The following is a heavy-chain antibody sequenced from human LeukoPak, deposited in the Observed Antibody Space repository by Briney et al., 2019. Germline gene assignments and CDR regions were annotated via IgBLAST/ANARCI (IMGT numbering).Heavy chain of an antibody. CDR3: ARDGTTVTNPPVDV. Sequence: SETLSLTCTVSGDSISNSDHYWGWIRQSPGKGLEWIGSIYHSGSPYYNPSLKSRATISVDTSKNQFSLKLTSVTAADTAVYYCARDGTTVTNPPVDVWGQGTTVTVSS. CDR2: IYHSGSP. J-gene: IGHJ6*02. V-gene: IGHV4-39*07. CDR1: GDSISNSDHY. D-gene: IGHD4-17*01.